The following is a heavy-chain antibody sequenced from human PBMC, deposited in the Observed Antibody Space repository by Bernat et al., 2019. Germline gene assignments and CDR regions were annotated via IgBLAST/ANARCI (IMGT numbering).Heavy chain of an antibody. CDR1: GFTFDDYA. J-gene: IGHJ4*02. D-gene: IGHD6-19*01. Sequence: EVQLVESGGGLVQPGRSLRLSCAASGFTFDDYAMHWVRQAPGKGLEWVSGISWNSGSIGYADSVKGRFTISRDNSKNTLYLQMNSLRAEDTAVYYCAKEPSIAVAGTTYDYWGQGTLVTVSS. CDR3: AKEPSIAVAGTTYDY. CDR2: ISWNSGSI. V-gene: IGHV3-9*01.